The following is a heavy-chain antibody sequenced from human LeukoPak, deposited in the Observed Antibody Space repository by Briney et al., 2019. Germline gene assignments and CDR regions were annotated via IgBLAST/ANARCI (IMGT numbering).Heavy chain of an antibody. CDR3: AGWGLSETYLIFDY. J-gene: IGHJ4*02. Sequence: PGGSLRLSCAASGFTFSNFWMSWIRQPPGKGLEWIGEINHSGSTNSNPSLKSRVTISVDTSKNQFSLRLSSVTAADTAVYYCAGWGLSETYLIFDYWGQGTLVTVSS. CDR2: INHSGST. CDR1: GFTFSNFW. D-gene: IGHD3-10*01. V-gene: IGHV4-34*08.